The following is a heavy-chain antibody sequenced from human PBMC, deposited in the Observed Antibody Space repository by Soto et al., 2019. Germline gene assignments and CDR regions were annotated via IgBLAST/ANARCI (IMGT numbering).Heavy chain of an antibody. Sequence: DVQLVESGGGLIQPGVSLRLSCAASGFTISGKKYVAWVRQAPGKGLEWVSALYDLDGSFYAASVKGRFTTSSESSKTTVYLRMNDLRPDDTAVYYCATWHEREHAYDVWGQGTTVTVSS. D-gene: IGHD1-1*01. CDR3: ATWHEREHAYDV. CDR1: GFTISGKKY. CDR2: LYDLDGS. V-gene: IGHV3-53*01. J-gene: IGHJ3*01.